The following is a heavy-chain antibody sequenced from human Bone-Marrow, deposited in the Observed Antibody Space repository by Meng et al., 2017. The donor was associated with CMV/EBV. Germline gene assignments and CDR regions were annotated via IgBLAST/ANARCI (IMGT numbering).Heavy chain of an antibody. V-gene: IGHV3-23*01. D-gene: IGHD6-6*01. CDR1: GLTFSSYA. CDR3: AKDILGGQLVSGVFDY. Sequence: GESLKISCAASGLTFSSYAMSWVRQAPGKGLEWVSAISGSGGSTCYADSVKGRFTISRDNSKNTLYLQMNSLRAEDTAVYYCAKDILGGQLVSGVFDYWGQGTLVTVSS. CDR2: ISGSGGST. J-gene: IGHJ4*02.